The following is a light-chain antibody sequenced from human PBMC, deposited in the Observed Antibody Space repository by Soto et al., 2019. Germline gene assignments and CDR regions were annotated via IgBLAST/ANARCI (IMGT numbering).Light chain of an antibody. Sequence: QPVLTQSPSASASLGASVKLTCTLSSGHSNYAITWHQQQPEKGPRYLMKVNSDGSHSKGDGIPDRFSGSSSGAERHLTISSLQSEDEAEYYCQTWDTGIGVFGGGTQLTVL. CDR3: QTWDTGIGV. CDR2: VNSDGSH. CDR1: SGHSNYA. J-gene: IGLJ3*02. V-gene: IGLV4-69*01.